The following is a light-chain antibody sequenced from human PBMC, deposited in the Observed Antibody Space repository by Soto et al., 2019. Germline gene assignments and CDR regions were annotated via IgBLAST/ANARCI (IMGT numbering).Light chain of an antibody. V-gene: IGKV3D-15*01. CDR1: QSVSNN. CDR2: GAS. CDR3: QQYNKWPRT. J-gene: IGKJ1*01. Sequence: EIVLTQYPGTLSLSPGERATLSCRASQSVSNNYLAWYQQKPGQAPRLLIYGASNRATGIPDRFSGSGSGTEFTLTINSLQTEDFAVYHCQQYNKWPRTFGQGTKADIK.